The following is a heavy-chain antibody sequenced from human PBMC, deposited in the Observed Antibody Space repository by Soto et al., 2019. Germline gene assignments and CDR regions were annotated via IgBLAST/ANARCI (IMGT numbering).Heavy chain of an antibody. CDR2: VNHGGSP. CDR3: AHVRRFEELFIF. Sequence: GKGMEWIGEVNHGGSPTYNPSLKSRVTRSIETSMNKVSLKLISVPAAETAVYFCAHVRRFEELFIFWCQLNLVSVSS. J-gene: IGHJ4*02. V-gene: IGHV4-34*01. D-gene: IGHD3-10*01.